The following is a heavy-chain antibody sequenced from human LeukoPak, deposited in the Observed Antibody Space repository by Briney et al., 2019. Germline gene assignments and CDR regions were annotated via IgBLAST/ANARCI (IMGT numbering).Heavy chain of an antibody. J-gene: IGHJ4*02. V-gene: IGHV3-21*01. CDR2: ISSGSSYI. CDR3: AREFFDREGGTTVLDY. CDR1: GFTFSSTS. D-gene: IGHD1-26*01. Sequence: GESLRLSCAASGFTFSSTSMNWVRQAPGKGLEWVSSISSGSSYIFYADSVKGRFTISRDNAKNSLYLQMNSLRAEDTAVYYCAREFFDREGGTTVLDYWGQGTLVTVSS.